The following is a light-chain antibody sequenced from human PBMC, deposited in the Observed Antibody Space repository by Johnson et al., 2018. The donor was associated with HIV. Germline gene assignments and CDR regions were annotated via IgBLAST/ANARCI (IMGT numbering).Light chain of an antibody. Sequence: QSVLTQPPSVSAAPGQKVTISCSGSSSNIGNNYVSRYQQFPGTAPKLLIYENNKRPSGIPDRFSGSKSGTSVTLDITGLQTGDEADYYCGTWDSSLSVYVFGTGTKVTVL. J-gene: IGLJ1*01. V-gene: IGLV1-51*02. CDR1: SSNIGNNY. CDR2: ENN. CDR3: GTWDSSLSVYV.